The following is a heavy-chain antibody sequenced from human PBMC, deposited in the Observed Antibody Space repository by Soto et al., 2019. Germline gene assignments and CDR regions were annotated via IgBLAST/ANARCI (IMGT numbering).Heavy chain of an antibody. V-gene: IGHV1-2*02. CDR3: ARVAAVAGSFDY. J-gene: IGHJ4*02. Sequence: ASVKVSCKASGYTFTGYYMHWVRQAPGQGLEWMGWINPNSGGTNYTQKFQGRVTMTRDTSISTAYMELSRLRSDDTAVYYCARVAAVAGSFDYWGQGTLVTVSS. CDR2: INPNSGGT. D-gene: IGHD6-19*01. CDR1: GYTFTGYY.